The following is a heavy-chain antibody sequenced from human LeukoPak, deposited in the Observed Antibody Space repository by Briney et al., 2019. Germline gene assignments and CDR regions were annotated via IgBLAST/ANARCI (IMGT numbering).Heavy chain of an antibody. CDR1: GGSFSGYY. CDR3: ARDGGAALAAAYNY. J-gene: IGHJ4*02. Sequence: SETLSLTCAVYGGSFSGYYWSWIRQPPGKGLEWIGEINHSGSTNYNPSLKSRVTISVDTSKNQFSLKLSSVTAADTAVYYCARDGGAALAAAYNYWGQETLVTVSS. D-gene: IGHD6-13*01. V-gene: IGHV4-34*01. CDR2: INHSGST.